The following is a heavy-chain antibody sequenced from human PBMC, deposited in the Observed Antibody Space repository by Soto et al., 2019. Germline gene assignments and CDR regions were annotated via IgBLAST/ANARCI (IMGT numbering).Heavy chain of an antibody. V-gene: IGHV1-3*01. CDR2: INAGNGNT. Sequence: ASVKVSCKASGYTFTSYAMHWVRQAPGQRLEWMGWINAGNGNTKYSQKFQGRVTITRDTSASTAYMELSSLRSEDTAVYYCARDDGYSYGYVPDYWGQGTMVTVSS. CDR3: ARDDGYSYGYVPDY. J-gene: IGHJ4*03. D-gene: IGHD5-18*01. CDR1: GYTFTSYA.